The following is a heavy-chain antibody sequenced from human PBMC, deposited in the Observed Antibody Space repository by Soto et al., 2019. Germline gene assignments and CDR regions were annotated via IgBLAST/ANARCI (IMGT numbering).Heavy chain of an antibody. J-gene: IGHJ4*02. CDR2: ISSNGGST. V-gene: IGHV3-64D*08. CDR3: VKTIPYSSDWAPFDY. D-gene: IGHD6-19*01. CDR1: GFTFSSYA. Sequence: GGSLRLSCSASGFTFSSYAMHWVRQAPGKGLEYVSAISSNGGSTYYADSVKGRFTISRDNSKNTLYLRMSSLRAEDTAVYYCVKTIPYSSDWAPFDYWGQGTLVTVSS.